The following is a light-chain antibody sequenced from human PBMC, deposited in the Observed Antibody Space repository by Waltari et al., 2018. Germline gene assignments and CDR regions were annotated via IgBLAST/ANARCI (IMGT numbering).Light chain of an antibody. J-gene: IGKJ3*01. Sequence: DIQMTQSPSTLSASVGDRVTITCRASQSISSWLAWYQQKPGKAPKLLINKASNLESGVPSRFSGSGSGTEFTLNISSLQPDDFATYYCQQYNMYFGPGTKVDIK. CDR2: KAS. CDR1: QSISSW. CDR3: QQYNMY. V-gene: IGKV1-5*03.